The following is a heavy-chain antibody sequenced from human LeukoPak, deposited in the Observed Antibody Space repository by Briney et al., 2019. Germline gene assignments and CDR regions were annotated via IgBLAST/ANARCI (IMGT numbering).Heavy chain of an antibody. Sequence: SETLSLTCTVSGGSISSYYWSWIRQPPGKGLEWIGYIYYSGSTNYNPSLKSRVTISVDTSKNQFSLKLSSVTAADTAVYYFARVLGGAFDIWGQGAMVTVSS. V-gene: IGHV4-59*01. CDR3: ARVLGGAFDI. CDR1: GGSISSYY. D-gene: IGHD3-16*01. J-gene: IGHJ3*02. CDR2: IYYSGST.